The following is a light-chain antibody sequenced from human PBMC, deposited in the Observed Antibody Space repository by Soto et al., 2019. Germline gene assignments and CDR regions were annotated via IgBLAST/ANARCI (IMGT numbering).Light chain of an antibody. CDR3: ATWDDSLSGPV. CDR1: TSNIGSNT. Sequence: QSVLTQLPSTSGTPGQRITIPCSGGTSNIGSNTVNWYQQFPGTAPKLLIYSNNRRPSGVPGRFSGSKSGTSASLVISGLQSEDEADYHCATWDDSLSGPVFGGGTQLTVL. CDR2: SNN. V-gene: IGLV1-44*01. J-gene: IGLJ2*01.